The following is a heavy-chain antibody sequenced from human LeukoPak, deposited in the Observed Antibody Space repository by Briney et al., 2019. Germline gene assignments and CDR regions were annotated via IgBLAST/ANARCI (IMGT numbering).Heavy chain of an antibody. CDR3: ARHVLGDHILTGYLSLSFDY. CDR1: GYHFTSYW. V-gene: IGHV5-10-1*01. CDR2: IDPSDSYT. D-gene: IGHD3-9*01. Sequence: GGSLQTSWKGSGYHFTSYWISWGRQIPGKGLEGVGMIDPSDSYTNYSPSFQGHVTISAEKSISTAYLPWSSRKASDTAMYYCARHVLGDHILTGYLSLSFDYWGQGTLCTVSS. J-gene: IGHJ4*02.